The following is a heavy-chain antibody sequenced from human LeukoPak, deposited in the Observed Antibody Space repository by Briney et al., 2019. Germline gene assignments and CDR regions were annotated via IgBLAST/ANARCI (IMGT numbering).Heavy chain of an antibody. J-gene: IGHJ6*03. CDR3: ARSNFGGPFVWGDYYYMDV. D-gene: IGHD3-16*01. Sequence: SETLSLTCAVYGGSFSGYYWSWIRQPPGKGLEWIGEINHSGSTNYNPSLKSRVTISVDTSKNQFSLKLSSVTAADTAVYYCARSNFGGPFVWGDYYYMDVWGKGTTVTVSS. CDR1: GGSFSGYY. CDR2: INHSGST. V-gene: IGHV4-34*01.